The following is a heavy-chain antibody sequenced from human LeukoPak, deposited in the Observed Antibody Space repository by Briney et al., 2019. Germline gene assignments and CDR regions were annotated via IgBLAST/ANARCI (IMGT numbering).Heavy chain of an antibody. V-gene: IGHV3-23*01. Sequence: QPGGSLRLSCAASGFTFSSYAMSWVRQAPGKGLEWVSAISGSGGSTYYADSVKGRFTISRDNSKNTLYLQMNSLRAEDTAVYYCARGDSSGSDFDYWGQGTLVTVSS. CDR1: GFTFSSYA. J-gene: IGHJ4*02. D-gene: IGHD3-22*01. CDR2: ISGSGGST. CDR3: ARGDSSGSDFDY.